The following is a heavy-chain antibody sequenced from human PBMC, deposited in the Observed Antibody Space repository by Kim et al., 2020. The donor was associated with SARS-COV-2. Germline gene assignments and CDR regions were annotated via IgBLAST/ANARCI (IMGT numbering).Heavy chain of an antibody. V-gene: IGHV1-3*01. CDR1: GYTFTSYA. CDR2: INAGNGNT. Sequence: ASVKVSCKASGYTFTSYAMHWVRQAPGQRLEWMGWINAGNGNTKYSQKFQGRVTITRDTSASTAYMELSSLRSEDTAVYYCARTVDIAAAGSPFFGYWGQGTLVTVSS. D-gene: IGHD6-13*01. J-gene: IGHJ4*02. CDR3: ARTVDIAAAGSPFFGY.